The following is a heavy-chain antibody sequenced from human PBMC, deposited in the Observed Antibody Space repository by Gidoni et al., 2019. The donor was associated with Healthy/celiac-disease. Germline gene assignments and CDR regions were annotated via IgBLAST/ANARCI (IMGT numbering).Heavy chain of an antibody. J-gene: IGHJ4*02. Sequence: QVQLVESGGGVVQPGRSLGLSCAASGFTFSSYAMHWVRQAPGKGLEGVAVISYDGSNKYYADSVKGRFTISRDNSKNTLYLQMNSLRAEDTAVYYCARDPGGFGDFPNFYFDYWGQGTLVTVSS. CDR1: GFTFSSYA. D-gene: IGHD3-10*01. V-gene: IGHV3-30-3*01. CDR2: ISYDGSNK. CDR3: ARDPGGFGDFPNFYFDY.